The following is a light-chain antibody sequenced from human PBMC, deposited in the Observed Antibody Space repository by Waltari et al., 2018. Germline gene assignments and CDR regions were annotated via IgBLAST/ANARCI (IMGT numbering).Light chain of an antibody. J-gene: IGLJ3*02. CDR2: DDS. Sequence: SYVLTQPPSVSVAPGQTARITCGGNNIGSKSVHWYQQKPGQAPVLGVYDDSDRPSGVPGGFSGSNSGNTATLTISGVEAGDEADYYWQVWDSSSDHWVFGGGTKLTVL. CDR1: NIGSKS. CDR3: QVWDSSSDHWV. V-gene: IGLV3-21*02.